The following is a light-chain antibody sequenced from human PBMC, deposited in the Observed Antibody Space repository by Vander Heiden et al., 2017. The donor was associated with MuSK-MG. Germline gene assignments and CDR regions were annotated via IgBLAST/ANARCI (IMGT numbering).Light chain of an antibody. CDR2: GKN. J-gene: IGLJ2*01. Sequence: SSELTQDPAVSVALGQTVRITCQGDSLRSSYASWYQQKPGQAPVLVIYGKNNRPSGIPDRFSGSSSGNTASWTITGAQAEDEADYYCNSRDSSGNHVGFGGGTKLTVL. CDR1: SLRSSY. CDR3: NSRDSSGNHVG. V-gene: IGLV3-19*01.